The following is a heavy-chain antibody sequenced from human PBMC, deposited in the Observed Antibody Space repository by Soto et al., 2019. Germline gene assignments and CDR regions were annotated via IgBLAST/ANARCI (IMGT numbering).Heavy chain of an antibody. CDR3: ARLYDILTGSNWFDP. D-gene: IGHD3-9*01. CDR1: GGSISSYY. CDR2: IYYSGST. Sequence: SETLSLTCTVSGGSISSYYWSWIRQPPGKGLEWIGYIYYSGSTNYNPSLKSRVTISVDTSKNQFSLKLSSVTAADTAVYYYARLYDILTGSNWFDPWGQGTLVTVSS. J-gene: IGHJ5*02. V-gene: IGHV4-59*08.